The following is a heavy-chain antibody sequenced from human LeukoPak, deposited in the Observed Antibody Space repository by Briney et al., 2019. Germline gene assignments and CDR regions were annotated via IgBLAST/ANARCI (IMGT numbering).Heavy chain of an antibody. D-gene: IGHD6-19*01. CDR2: IYYSGSP. V-gene: IGHV4-39*01. Sequence: SETLSLTCTVSAGSLSGSTYYWGWIRQPPERGLEWIGSIYYSGSPYDNPALKSLVTMSVVTSKNQFPMNLSAVTAADTAVYYCARINHMSSTGIPVRGPDYWGQGTLVTVSS. J-gene: IGHJ4*02. CDR3: ARINHMSSTGIPVRGPDY. CDR1: AGSLSGSTYY.